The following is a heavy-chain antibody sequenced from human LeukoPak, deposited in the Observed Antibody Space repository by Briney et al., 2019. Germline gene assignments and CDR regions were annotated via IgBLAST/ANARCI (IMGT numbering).Heavy chain of an antibody. CDR3: ARARFVFYYDSSGYYSYWYFDL. CDR2: IYYSGST. D-gene: IGHD3-22*01. V-gene: IGHV4-59*01. CDR1: GGSISSYY. Sequence: PSETLSLTCTVSGGSISSYYWSWIRQPPGKGLEWIGYIYYSGSTNYNPSLKSRVTISVDTSKNQFSLKLSSVTAADTAVYYCARARFVFYYDSSGYYSYWYFDLWGRGTLVTVSS. J-gene: IGHJ2*01.